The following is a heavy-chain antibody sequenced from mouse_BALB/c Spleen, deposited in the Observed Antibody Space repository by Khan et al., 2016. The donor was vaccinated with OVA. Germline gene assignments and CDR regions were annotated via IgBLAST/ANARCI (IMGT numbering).Heavy chain of an antibody. CDR2: ISPGSGDT. CDR1: GYTFTDYY. Sequence: VQLQESGAELARPGASVKLSCKASGYTFTDYYINWVKQRTGQGLEWIGEISPGSGDTYYNEKFKGKATLTADKSSSTAYMQLSSLTSEAAAVEFCARRNYFGYTFAYWGQGTLVTVSA. CDR3: ARRNYFGYTFAY. V-gene: IGHV1-77*01. J-gene: IGHJ3*01. D-gene: IGHD1-2*01.